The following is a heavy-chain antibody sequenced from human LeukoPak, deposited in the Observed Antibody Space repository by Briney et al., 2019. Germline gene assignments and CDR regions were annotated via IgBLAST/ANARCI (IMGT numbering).Heavy chain of an antibody. Sequence: GGSLRLSCAASGFTFSSYSMNWVRQAPGKGLEWVSYISSSSSAIYYADSVKGRFTISRDNSKNTLYLQMNSLRAEDTAVYYCAKGGSSSFFVHYYYMDVWGKGTTVTVSS. CDR3: AKGGSSSFFVHYYYMDV. J-gene: IGHJ6*03. V-gene: IGHV3-48*01. D-gene: IGHD6-6*01. CDR1: GFTFSSYS. CDR2: ISSSSSAI.